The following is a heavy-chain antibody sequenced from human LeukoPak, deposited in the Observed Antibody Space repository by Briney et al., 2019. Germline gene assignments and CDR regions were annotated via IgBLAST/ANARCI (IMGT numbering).Heavy chain of an antibody. J-gene: IGHJ4*02. V-gene: IGHV1-69*05. D-gene: IGHD3-22*01. CDR2: IIPIFCTA. Sequence: SVQVSCKASGGTFIRYAISWVRQAPGQGLEWMGGIIPIFCTANFAQKFQGRVTIPTDESTSTAYMELSSLRSEDTAVYYCARNLHYYDSSGYLDYWGQGTLVTVSS. CDR3: ARNLHYYDSSGYLDY. CDR1: GGTFIRYA.